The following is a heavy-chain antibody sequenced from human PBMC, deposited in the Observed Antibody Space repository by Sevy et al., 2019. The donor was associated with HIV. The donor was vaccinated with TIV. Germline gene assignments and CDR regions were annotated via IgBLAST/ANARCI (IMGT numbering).Heavy chain of an antibody. CDR1: GFTFSGYS. J-gene: IGHJ6*02. D-gene: IGHD1-26*01. Sequence: GGSLRLSCAASGFTFSGYSMNWVRQAPGKGLEWVSSISSASSFIYYGDSVKGRFTISRDNAKSSLYLQMNSLRPEDTAVYYGAGDRGVGTSSYGMHVWGQGTTVTVSS. CDR2: ISSASSFI. V-gene: IGHV3-21*01. CDR3: AGDRGVGTSSYGMHV.